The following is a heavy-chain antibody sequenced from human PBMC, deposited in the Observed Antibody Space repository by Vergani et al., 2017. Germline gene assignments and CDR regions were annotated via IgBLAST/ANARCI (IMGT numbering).Heavy chain of an antibody. CDR1: GFTFSSYG. CDR3: ARDPDDIVVVPAAPRGTYFDY. CDR2: ISYDGSNK. Sequence: QVQLVESGGGVVQPGRSLRLSCAASGFTFSSYGMHWVRQAPGKGLEWVAVISYDGSNKYYADSVKGRFTISRDNSKNTLYLQMNSLRAEDTAVYYCARDPDDIVVVPAAPRGTYFDYWGQGTLVTVSS. J-gene: IGHJ4*02. V-gene: IGHV3-30*03. D-gene: IGHD2-2*01.